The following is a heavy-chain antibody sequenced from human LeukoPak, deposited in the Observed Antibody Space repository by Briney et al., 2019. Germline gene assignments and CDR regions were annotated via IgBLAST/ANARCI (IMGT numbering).Heavy chain of an antibody. CDR3: ARGHGSGSRPLDV. CDR1: GYSISSGYY. J-gene: IGHJ6*04. D-gene: IGHD3-10*01. V-gene: IGHV4-38-2*02. Sequence: SETLSLTCTVSGYSISSGYYWRWIRQPPGKGLEWIGSIYHSGSTYYNPSLKSRVTISVDTSKNQFSLKLSSVTAADTAVYYCARGHGSGSRPLDVWGKGTTVTVSS. CDR2: IYHSGST.